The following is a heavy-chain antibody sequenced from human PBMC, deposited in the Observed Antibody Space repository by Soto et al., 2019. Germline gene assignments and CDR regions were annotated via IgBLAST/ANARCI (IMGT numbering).Heavy chain of an antibody. V-gene: IGHV1-18*01. CDR3: GRDSAGSGWSFDF. Sequence: QVQLVQSGDEVKKAGASVKVSCKASGYNFTSYGITWVRLAPGQGLEWMGWINTFGHNTIYAQNFQGRVIMTADKSTTSSYMELRSLRSDDTAVYYCGRDSAGSGWSFDFWGQGSLVTVSS. D-gene: IGHD6-19*01. CDR2: INTFGHNT. CDR1: GYNFTSYG. J-gene: IGHJ4*02.